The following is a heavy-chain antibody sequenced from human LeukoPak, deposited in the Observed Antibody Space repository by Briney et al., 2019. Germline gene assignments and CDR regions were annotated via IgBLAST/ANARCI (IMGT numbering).Heavy chain of an antibody. D-gene: IGHD3-10*01. Sequence: GGSLRLSCAASGFTFSDYYMSWIRQAPGKGLEWVSYISSSSTYTNYADSVKGRFTISRDNAKNSLYLQMNSLRAEDTAVYYCARDRGVGNWYFGLWGRGTLVIVSS. CDR1: GFTFSDYY. V-gene: IGHV3-11*05. CDR3: ARDRGVGNWYFGL. J-gene: IGHJ2*01. CDR2: ISSSSTYT.